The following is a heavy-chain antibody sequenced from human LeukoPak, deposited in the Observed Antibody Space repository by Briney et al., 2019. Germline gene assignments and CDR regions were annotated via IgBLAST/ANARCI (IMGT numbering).Heavy chain of an antibody. CDR3: ARVKGGSGYLYYYYGMDV. CDR2: IYTSGST. Sequence: SETLSLTCTVSGGSISSYYWSWIRQPAGKGLEWIGRIYTSGSTNYNPSLKSRVTISVDTSKNQFSLKLSSVTAADTAVYYCARVKGGSGYLYYYYGMDVWGQGTTVTVSS. V-gene: IGHV4-4*07. J-gene: IGHJ6*02. D-gene: IGHD5-12*01. CDR1: GGSISSYY.